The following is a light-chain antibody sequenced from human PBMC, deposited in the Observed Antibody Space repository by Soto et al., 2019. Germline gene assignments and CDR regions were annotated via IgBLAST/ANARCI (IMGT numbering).Light chain of an antibody. V-gene: IGLV2-23*02. CDR2: EVS. J-gene: IGLJ1*01. CDR1: SSDVGSYNL. Sequence: QSVLTQAASVSGSPGQSITISCTGTSSDVGSYNLVSWYQQHPGKAPKLMIYEVSKRPSGLSNRFSGSKSGNTASLTISGLQAEDEADYYCCSYAGSSTPVIFGTGTKVTVL. CDR3: CSYAGSSTPVI.